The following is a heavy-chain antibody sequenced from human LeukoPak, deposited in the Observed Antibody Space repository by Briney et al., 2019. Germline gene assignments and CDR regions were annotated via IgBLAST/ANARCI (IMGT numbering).Heavy chain of an antibody. CDR1: GYSFTSYW. Sequence: GESLNISCKGSGYSFTSYWIGWVRQMPGKGLEWMGIIYPGDSDTRYSPSFQGQVTNSADKSISTAYLQWSSLKASDTAMYYCARQDGVAVASRGVWYFDLWGRGTLVTVSS. CDR2: IYPGDSDT. V-gene: IGHV5-51*01. J-gene: IGHJ2*01. CDR3: ARQDGVAVASRGVWYFDL. D-gene: IGHD6-19*01.